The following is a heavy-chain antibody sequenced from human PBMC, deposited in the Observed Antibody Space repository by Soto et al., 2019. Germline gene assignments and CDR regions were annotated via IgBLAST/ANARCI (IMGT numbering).Heavy chain of an antibody. CDR3: ASGLWDGMDV. CDR2: INHSGST. CDR1: GGSFSGYY. J-gene: IGHJ6*02. V-gene: IGHV4-34*01. D-gene: IGHD5-18*01. Sequence: SETLSLTCAVYGGSFSGYYWSWIRQPPGKGLEWIGEINHSGSTNYNPSLKSRVTISVDTSKNQFSLKLSSVTAADTAVYYCASGLWDGMDVWGQGTTVTVSS.